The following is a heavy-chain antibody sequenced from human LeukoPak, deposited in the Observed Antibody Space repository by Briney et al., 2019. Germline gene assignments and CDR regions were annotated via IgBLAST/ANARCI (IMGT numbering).Heavy chain of an antibody. CDR3: ARGLYDILTGFVFDY. CDR2: ISSSSSYI. Sequence: GGSLRLSCAASGFTFSSYGMHWVRQAPGKGLEWVSSISSSSSYIYYADSVKGRFTISRDNAKNSLYLQMNSLRAEDTAVYYCARGLYDILTGFVFDYWGQGTLVTVSS. J-gene: IGHJ4*02. D-gene: IGHD3-9*01. V-gene: IGHV3-21*01. CDR1: GFTFSSYG.